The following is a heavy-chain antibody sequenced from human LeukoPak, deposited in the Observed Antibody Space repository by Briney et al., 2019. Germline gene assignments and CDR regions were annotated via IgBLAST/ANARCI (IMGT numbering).Heavy chain of an antibody. Sequence: KPSETLSLTCSVSGGSISSNNYYWGWIRQPPGKGLEWIGSIYYSGSTYYNPSLKSRVTISVDTSKNQFFLKLSSVAGADTAVYYCARRSAGGSGSPSDAFDIWGQGTMVTVSS. CDR2: IYYSGST. D-gene: IGHD3-10*01. V-gene: IGHV4-39*07. CDR1: GGSISSNNYY. J-gene: IGHJ3*02. CDR3: ARRSAGGSGSPSDAFDI.